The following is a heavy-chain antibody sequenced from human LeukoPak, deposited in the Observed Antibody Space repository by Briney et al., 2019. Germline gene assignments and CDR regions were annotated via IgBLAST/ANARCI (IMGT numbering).Heavy chain of an antibody. CDR1: GGTFSSYA. CDR3: ARYVMGSGSYWNYYYGMDV. D-gene: IGHD3-10*01. CDR2: IIPIFGTA. Sequence: GASVKVSCKAYGGTFSSYAISWVRQAPGQGLEWMGGIIPIFGTANYAQKFQGRVTITADESTSTAYMELSSLRSEDTAVYYCARYVMGSGSYWNYYYGMDVWGQGTAVTVSS. J-gene: IGHJ6*02. V-gene: IGHV1-69*13.